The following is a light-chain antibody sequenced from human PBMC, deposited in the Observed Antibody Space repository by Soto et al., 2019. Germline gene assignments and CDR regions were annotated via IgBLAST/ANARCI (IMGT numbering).Light chain of an antibody. CDR2: KDS. Sequence: SYELTQPPSVSVSPGQTARITCSGDALPKQYAYWYQQKPGQAPVLVIYKDSERPSGIPERFSGSSSGTTVTLTISGVQAXXXXDYYCQSADSSGTYVVFGGGTKLTVL. CDR1: ALPKQY. J-gene: IGLJ2*01. V-gene: IGLV3-25*02. CDR3: QSADSSGTYVV.